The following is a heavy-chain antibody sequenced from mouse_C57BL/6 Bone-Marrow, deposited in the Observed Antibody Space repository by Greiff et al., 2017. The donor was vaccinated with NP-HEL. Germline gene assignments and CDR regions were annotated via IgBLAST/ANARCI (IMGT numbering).Heavy chain of an antibody. CDR3: TRGKAYYDYDDGHFDY. D-gene: IGHD2-4*01. V-gene: IGHV5-9-1*02. CDR1: GFTFSSYA. J-gene: IGHJ2*01. Sequence: EVKLMESGEGLVKPGGSLKLSCAASGFTFSSYAMSWVRQTPEKRLEWVAYISSGGDYIYYADTVKGRFTISRDNARNTLYLQMSSLKSEDTAMYYCTRGKAYYDYDDGHFDYWGQGTTLTVSS. CDR2: ISSGGDYI.